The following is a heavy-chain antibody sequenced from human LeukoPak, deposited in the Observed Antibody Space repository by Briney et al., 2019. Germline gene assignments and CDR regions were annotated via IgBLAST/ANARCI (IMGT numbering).Heavy chain of an antibody. D-gene: IGHD6-13*01. J-gene: IGHJ5*02. CDR3: ARGLFKKSIAAAGTGGWFDP. Sequence: ASMKVSCKASGYTFTSYGISWVRQAPGQGLEWMGWISAYNGNTNYAQKLQGRVTMTTDTSTSTAYMELRSLRSDDTAVYYCARGLFKKSIAAAGTGGWFDPWGQGTLVTVSS. CDR1: GYTFTSYG. V-gene: IGHV1-18*01. CDR2: ISAYNGNT.